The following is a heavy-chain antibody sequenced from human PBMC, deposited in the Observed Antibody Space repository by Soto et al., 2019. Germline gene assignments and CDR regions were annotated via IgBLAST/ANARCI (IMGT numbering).Heavy chain of an antibody. CDR2: IKQDGSEK. Sequence: GESLKISCAASGFTFSSYWMSWVRQAPGKGLEWVANIKQDGSEKYYVDSVKDRFTISRDNAKNSLYLQMNSLRAEDTAVYYCARDHPGTTVVNYFDYWGQGTLVTVSS. CDR3: ARDHPGTTVVNYFDY. D-gene: IGHD4-17*01. V-gene: IGHV3-7*01. CDR1: GFTFSSYW. J-gene: IGHJ4*02.